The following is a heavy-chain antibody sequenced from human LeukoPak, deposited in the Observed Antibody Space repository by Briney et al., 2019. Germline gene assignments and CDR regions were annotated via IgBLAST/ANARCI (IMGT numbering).Heavy chain of an antibody. CDR3: AREDCSGVCSSRLDS. J-gene: IGHJ4*02. D-gene: IGHD2-21*02. CDR2: INSDGRSI. Sequence: GGSLRLSCAVSGFTLSNHWMHWVRQAPGEGLVWVSRINSDGRSISYADSVKGRFTISRDNAKNTLYLQMNSLKAEDTAVYYCAREDCSGVCSSRLDSWGQGTLVTVSS. V-gene: IGHV3-74*01. CDR1: GFTLSNHW.